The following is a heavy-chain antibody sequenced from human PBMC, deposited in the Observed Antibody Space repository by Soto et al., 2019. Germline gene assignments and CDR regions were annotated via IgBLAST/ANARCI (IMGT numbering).Heavy chain of an antibody. CDR2: IWFDASHE. V-gene: IGHV3-33*01. D-gene: IGHD6-13*01. CDR3: ARDQGRATADGPVGNGLDV. J-gene: IGHJ6*02. Sequence: QVHLVESGGGVVQPGTSLRLSCAASGFSFSDYGMHWVRQAPGKGLEWLTIIWFDASHEYYADSVKGRFTISRDNSNNTLYLKLNSMTADDTAVYFCARDQGRATADGPVGNGLDVWGQGTAVTVSS. CDR1: GFSFSDYG.